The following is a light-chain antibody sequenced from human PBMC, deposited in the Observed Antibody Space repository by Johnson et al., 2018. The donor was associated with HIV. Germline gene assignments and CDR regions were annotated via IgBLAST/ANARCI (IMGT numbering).Light chain of an antibody. Sequence: VLTQPPSVSAAPGQKVTISCSGSSSNIGNNYVSWYQQFPGTAPKLLIYENNKRPSGIPDRFSGSKSGTSTTLGITGLQTGDEADYYCGAWDSSLTVYVFGTGTKVTVL. CDR1: SSNIGNNY. J-gene: IGLJ1*01. V-gene: IGLV1-51*02. CDR2: ENN. CDR3: GAWDSSLTVYV.